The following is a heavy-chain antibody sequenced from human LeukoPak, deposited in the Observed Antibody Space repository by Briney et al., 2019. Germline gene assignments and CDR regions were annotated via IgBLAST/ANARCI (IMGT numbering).Heavy chain of an antibody. J-gene: IGHJ3*02. D-gene: IGHD3-22*01. CDR3: AKAYYYDSSGYRKGAFDI. CDR2: ISGSGGST. V-gene: IGHV3-23*01. Sequence: GGSLRLSCAASGFTFSSYGMSWVRQAPGKGLEWVSAISGSGGSTYYADSVKGRFIISRDNSKNTLYLQMNSLRAEDTAVYYCAKAYYYDSSGYRKGAFDIWGQGTMVTVSS. CDR1: GFTFSSYG.